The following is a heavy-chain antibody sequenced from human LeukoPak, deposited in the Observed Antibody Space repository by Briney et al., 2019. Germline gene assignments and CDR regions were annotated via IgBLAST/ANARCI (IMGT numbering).Heavy chain of an antibody. CDR3: ARHEVTMVRGLDY. J-gene: IGHJ4*02. CDR1: GYTFTNYW. D-gene: IGHD3-10*01. V-gene: IGHV5-51*01. CDR2: IYPGDSDT. Sequence: RGESLKISCKGSGYTFTNYWIGWVRQMPGKGLEWMGIIYPGDSDTRYSPSFQGQVTISADKSISTAYLHWSSLKASDTAMYYCARHEVTMVRGLDYWGQGTLVTVSS.